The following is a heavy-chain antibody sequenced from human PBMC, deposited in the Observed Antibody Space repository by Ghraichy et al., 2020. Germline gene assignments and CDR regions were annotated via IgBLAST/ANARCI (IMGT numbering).Heavy chain of an antibody. Sequence: GGSLRLSCAASGFTFSTYWMSWVRQAPGKGLEWVANIKQDVSEKYYVDSVKGRFTISRDNAKNSLYLQMNSLRAEDTAVYYCANSAVTRLGHHALDLWGQGTMVTVSS. CDR1: GFTFSTYW. J-gene: IGHJ3*01. CDR3: ANSAVTRLGHHALDL. V-gene: IGHV3-7*01. D-gene: IGHD4-17*01. CDR2: IKQDVSEK.